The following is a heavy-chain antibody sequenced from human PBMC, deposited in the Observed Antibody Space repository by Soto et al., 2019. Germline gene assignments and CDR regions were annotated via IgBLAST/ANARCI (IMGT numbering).Heavy chain of an antibody. V-gene: IGHV3-11*06. CDR1: GFSFSDSY. J-gene: IGHJ5*02. D-gene: IGHD2-21*01. CDR3: GRGGGGGLFDP. Sequence: PGGSLRLSCATSGFSFSDSYMSWIRQAPGKGLEWISYISPRSTFRDYAESVKGRFTISRDSVKNSLYLQMNNLTAGDTGVYYCGRGGGGGLFDPWGQGSLVTVSS. CDR2: ISPRSTFR.